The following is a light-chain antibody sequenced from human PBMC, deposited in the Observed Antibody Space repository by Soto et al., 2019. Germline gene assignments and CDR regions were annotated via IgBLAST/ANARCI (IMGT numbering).Light chain of an antibody. Sequence: DIQLTQSPSFLSASVGDRVTITCRASQRMTSWLAWYQQKPGKAPKVLIYDASSLGSGVPSRFSGSESGTEFTLTISSLQPDDIATYYCQQYTENSGTFGQGTKVDIK. J-gene: IGKJ1*01. V-gene: IGKV1-5*01. CDR1: QRMTSW. CDR3: QQYTENSGT. CDR2: DAS.